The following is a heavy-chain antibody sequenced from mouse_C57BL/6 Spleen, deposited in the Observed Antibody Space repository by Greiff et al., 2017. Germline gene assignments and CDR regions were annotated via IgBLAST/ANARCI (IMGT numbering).Heavy chain of an antibody. V-gene: IGHV5-6*02. CDR2: ISSGGSYT. CDR1: GFTFSSYG. Sequence: DVMLVESGGDLVKPGGSLKLSCAASGFTFSSYGMSWVRQTPDKRLEWVATISSGGSYTYYPDSVKGRFTISRDNAKNTLYLQMSSLKSEDTAMYYCARHEMDYWGQGTSVTVSS. CDR3: ARHEMDY. J-gene: IGHJ4*01.